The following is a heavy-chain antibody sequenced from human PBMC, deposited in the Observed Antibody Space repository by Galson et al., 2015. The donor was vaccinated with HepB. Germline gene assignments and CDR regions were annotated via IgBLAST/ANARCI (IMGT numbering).Heavy chain of an antibody. Sequence: SLRLSCAASGFTVSSNYMSWVRQAPGKGLEWVSVIYSGGSTYYADSVKGRFTISRDNSKNTLYLQMNSLRAEDTAVYYCARDCSGGSCYSPSDYYYYMDVWGKGTTVTVSS. V-gene: IGHV3-53*01. D-gene: IGHD2-15*01. CDR2: IYSGGST. CDR1: GFTVSSNY. J-gene: IGHJ6*03. CDR3: ARDCSGGSCYSPSDYYYYMDV.